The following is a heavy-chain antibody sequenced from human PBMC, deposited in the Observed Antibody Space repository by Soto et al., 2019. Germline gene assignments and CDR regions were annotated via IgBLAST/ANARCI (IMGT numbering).Heavy chain of an antibody. J-gene: IGHJ6*02. V-gene: IGHV5-51*01. D-gene: IGHD5-12*01. CDR1: GYSFTSYW. CDR3: ASSIVATPGGYYYGMDV. CDR2: IYPGDSDT. Sequence: GESLKISCKGSGYSFTSYWIGWVRQMPGKGLEWMGIIYPGDSDTRYSPSFQGQVTISADKSISTAYLQWSSLKASDTAMYYCASSIVATPGGYYYGMDVWGQWTTVTGS.